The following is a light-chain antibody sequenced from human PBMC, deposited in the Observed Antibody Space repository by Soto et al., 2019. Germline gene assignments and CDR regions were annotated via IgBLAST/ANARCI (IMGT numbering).Light chain of an antibody. CDR2: NND. V-gene: IGLV1-44*01. J-gene: IGLJ2*01. Sequence: QSVLTQPPSASGTPGQRVTISCSGSSSNIGANPINWYQQLPGTAPKLLIYNNDQRPSGVPDRFSASKSGTSASLAISGLQAEDEADYYCEACDGSLYGAVLGGGTKVTVL. CDR3: EACDGSLYGAV. CDR1: SSNIGANP.